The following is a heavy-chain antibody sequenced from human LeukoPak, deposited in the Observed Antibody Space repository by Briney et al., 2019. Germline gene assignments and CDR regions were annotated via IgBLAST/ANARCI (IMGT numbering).Heavy chain of an antibody. Sequence: ASLKVSGKASGYTFTSSDINWVRQATEQGLEWMGWRNPTSGNTGYAQKIQGRVTITRNTSISTAYMELSSLRSEETVVYYCARDDGGNPNAVDIWGQGTMVTVSS. D-gene: IGHD4-23*01. J-gene: IGHJ3*02. CDR2: RNPTSGNT. V-gene: IGHV1-8*03. CDR1: GYTFTSSD. CDR3: ARDDGGNPNAVDI.